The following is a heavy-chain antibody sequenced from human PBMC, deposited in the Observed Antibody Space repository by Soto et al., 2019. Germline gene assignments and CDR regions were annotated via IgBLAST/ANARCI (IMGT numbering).Heavy chain of an antibody. J-gene: IGHJ4*02. CDR2: IYYSGST. CDR3: ARGGIAAAAPPDY. V-gene: IGHV4-31*03. D-gene: IGHD6-13*01. CDR1: GGTISRGGYY. Sequence: SETLSLTCTVSGGTISRGGYYWSCIRQHPGKGLEWIGYIYYSGSTYYNPSLKSRVTISVDPSKNQFSLKLSSVTAADTAVYFCARGGIAAAAPPDYWGQGTLVIVSS.